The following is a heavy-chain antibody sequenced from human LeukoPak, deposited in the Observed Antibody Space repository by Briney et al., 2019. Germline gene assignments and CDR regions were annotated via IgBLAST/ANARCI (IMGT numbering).Heavy chain of an antibody. J-gene: IGHJ6*03. CDR2: ISGSGGST. Sequence: PGGSLRLSCAASGFTFSSYAMNWVRQAPGKGLEWVSTISGSGGSTHYADSVKGRFTISRDNAKNSLYLQMNSLRAEDTAVYFCARGGGSNLGYYHYYMDVWGKGTTVTVSS. V-gene: IGHV3-23*01. D-gene: IGHD2-15*01. CDR3: ARGGGSNLGYYHYYMDV. CDR1: GFTFSSYA.